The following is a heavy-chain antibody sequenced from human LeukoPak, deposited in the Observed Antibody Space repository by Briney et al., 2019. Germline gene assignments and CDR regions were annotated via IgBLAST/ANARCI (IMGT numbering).Heavy chain of an antibody. Sequence: PGGSLRLSCAASGFTFSSYAMSWVRQAPGKGLVWVSRINSDGSSISYADSVKGRFTISRGNAKNTLFLQMNSLRAEDTAVYYCAITVTGGIDYWGQGTLVTVSS. V-gene: IGHV3-74*01. D-gene: IGHD4-17*01. CDR2: INSDGSSI. CDR1: GFTFSSYA. CDR3: AITVTGGIDY. J-gene: IGHJ4*02.